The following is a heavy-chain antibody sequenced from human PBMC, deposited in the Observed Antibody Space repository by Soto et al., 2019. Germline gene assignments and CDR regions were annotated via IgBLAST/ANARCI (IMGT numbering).Heavy chain of an antibody. D-gene: IGHD3-3*01. Sequence: TRCLPCTASVCSMRIYYWSWIRQPPGNGLEWIGYIYYSGSTNYNPSLKSRVTISVDTSKNQFSLKLSSVTAADTAVYYCARGYYDFWSGYYKSQYYFDYWGQGTLVTVSS. V-gene: IGHV4-59*01. CDR3: ARGYYDFWSGYYKSQYYFDY. J-gene: IGHJ4*02. CDR1: VCSMRIYY. CDR2: IYYSGST.